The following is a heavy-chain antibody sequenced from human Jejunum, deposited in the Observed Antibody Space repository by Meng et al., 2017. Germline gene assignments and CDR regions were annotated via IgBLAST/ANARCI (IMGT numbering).Heavy chain of an antibody. CDR3: ARDRGIEGY. V-gene: IGHV3-7*01. CDR2: INHHGSEM. J-gene: IGHJ4*02. Sequence: GGSLRLSCAASGFTFSGYWMSWIRQAPGKGLEWMANINHHGSEMHYVDSVKGRFTISRDNAKNSLYLQLNSLRAEDTAVYYCARDRGIEGYWGQGTLVTV. CDR1: GFTFSGYW. D-gene: IGHD1-26*01.